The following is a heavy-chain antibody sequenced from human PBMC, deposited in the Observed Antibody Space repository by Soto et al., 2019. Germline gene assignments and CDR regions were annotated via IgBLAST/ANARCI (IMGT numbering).Heavy chain of an antibody. CDR1: GYTFTSYA. V-gene: IGHV1-3*01. J-gene: IGHJ4*02. CDR3: ARVLFLGGYEIIDY. D-gene: IGHD5-12*01. CDR2: INAGNGNT. Sequence: QAQLVQSGAEVKKPGASVKVSCKASGYTFTSYAMHWVRQAPGQRLEWMGWINAGNGNTKYSQKFQGRVTITRDTSASTAYMELSSLRSEDTAVYYCARVLFLGGYEIIDYWGQGTLVTVSS.